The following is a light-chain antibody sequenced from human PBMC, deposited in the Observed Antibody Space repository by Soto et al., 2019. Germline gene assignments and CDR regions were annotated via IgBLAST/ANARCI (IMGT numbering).Light chain of an antibody. V-gene: IGLV1-47*01. CDR2: RAD. Sequence: QSVLTQPPSASGTPGQTVTISCPGRSSNIGSNYVYWYQQLPGTAPRLLMYRADQRPSGVPDRFSGSKSGTSASLAISGLRSEDEADYYCAAWDDTLSGLVFGGGTKLTVL. CDR3: AAWDDTLSGLV. J-gene: IGLJ2*01. CDR1: SSNIGSNY.